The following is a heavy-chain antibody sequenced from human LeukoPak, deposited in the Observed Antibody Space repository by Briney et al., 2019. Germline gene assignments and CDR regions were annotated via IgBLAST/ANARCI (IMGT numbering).Heavy chain of an antibody. V-gene: IGHV3-7*01. CDR3: ARSLDYGGHCFFDY. D-gene: IGHD4-23*01. Sequence: GGSLRLSCAASGFTFSNHWMTWVRQAPGKGLEWVANIKLDGSEKYYVDSVKGRFTISRDNAKNSVFLQMNSLRAEDTAVYYCARSLDYGGHCFFDYWGQGTLVTVSS. CDR2: IKLDGSEK. CDR1: GFTFSNHW. J-gene: IGHJ4*02.